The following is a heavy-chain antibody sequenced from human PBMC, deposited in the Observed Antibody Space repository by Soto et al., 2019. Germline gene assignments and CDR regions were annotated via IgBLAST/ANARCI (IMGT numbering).Heavy chain of an antibody. D-gene: IGHD4-4*01. CDR3: AREVIPLTTDWYFDR. V-gene: IGHV4-30-4*01. J-gene: IGHJ2*01. CDR1: GGSISGGVGGLYY. Sequence: PSETLSLTCTVSGGSISGGVGGLYYWSWIRQPPGKGLEWIGYIYDSGSTYYNPSLKSRVTISVDTSKNQFSLRLSSVTAADTAVYYCAREVIPLTTDWYFDRWGRGTLVTVAS. CDR2: IYDSGST.